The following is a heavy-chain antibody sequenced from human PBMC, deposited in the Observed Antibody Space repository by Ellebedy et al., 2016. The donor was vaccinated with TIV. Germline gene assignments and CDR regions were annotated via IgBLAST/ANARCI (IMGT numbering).Heavy chain of an antibody. Sequence: GESLKISCAASGFTFSSSGMHWVRQAPGTGLEWVAVTSYDGSHKYYADSVKGRFTISKDNSKNTVYLQMNSLRAEDTAVYYCANDRGYIYEDAFDIWGQGTMVTVSS. J-gene: IGHJ3*02. V-gene: IGHV3-30*18. D-gene: IGHD5-18*01. CDR3: ANDRGYIYEDAFDI. CDR1: GFTFSSSG. CDR2: TSYDGSHK.